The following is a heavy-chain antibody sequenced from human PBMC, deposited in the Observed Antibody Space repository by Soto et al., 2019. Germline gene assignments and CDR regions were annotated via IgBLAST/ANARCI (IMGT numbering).Heavy chain of an antibody. V-gene: IGHV3-23*01. J-gene: IGHJ6*02. CDR1: GFTFSSYA. CDR2: ISGSGGST. D-gene: IGHD3-10*01. Sequence: EVQLLESGGGLVQPGGSLRLSCAASGFTFSSYAMSWVRQAPGKGLEWVSAISGSGGSTYYAASVKGRFTISRDNSKNTLYLQMNSLRAEDTAVYYCAKYQGLLWCGELLNGMDVWGQGTTVTVSS. CDR3: AKYQGLLWCGELLNGMDV.